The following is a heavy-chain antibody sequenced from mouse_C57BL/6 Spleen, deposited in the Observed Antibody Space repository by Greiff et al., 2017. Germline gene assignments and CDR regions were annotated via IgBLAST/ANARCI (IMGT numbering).Heavy chain of an antibody. J-gene: IGHJ2*01. CDR1: GFNIKDDY. Sequence: VQLQQSGAELVRPGASVKLSCTASGFNIKDDYMHWVKQRPEQGLEWLGWLDPEIGATAYASTVPGKATITVDPSSNTAYLQLSSLTSEDTAVYYCTKTSFITTVVDYFDYWGQGTTLTVSS. CDR3: TKTSFITTVVDYFDY. CDR2: LDPEIGAT. V-gene: IGHV14-4*01. D-gene: IGHD1-1*01.